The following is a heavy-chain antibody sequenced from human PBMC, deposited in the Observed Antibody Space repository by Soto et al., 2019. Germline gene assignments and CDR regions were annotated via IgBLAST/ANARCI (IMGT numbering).Heavy chain of an antibody. V-gene: IGHV1-69*13. D-gene: IGHD3-3*01. CDR3: ARDSRDYDFWSGSDYPPYYYYGMDV. CDR2: IIPIFGTA. Sequence: AVKVSFKGCGCTFSSYAISWVRQAPGQGLEGMGGIIPIFGTANYAQKFQGRVTITADESTSTAYMELSSLRSEDTAVYYCARDSRDYDFWSGSDYPPYYYYGMDVWGQGTTVTVSS. CDR1: GCTFSSYA. J-gene: IGHJ6*02.